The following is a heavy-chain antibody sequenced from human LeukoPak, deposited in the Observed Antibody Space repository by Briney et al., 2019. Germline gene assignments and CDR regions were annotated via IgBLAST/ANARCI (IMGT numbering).Heavy chain of an antibody. CDR3: ARAPLYYYGMDV. Sequence: SVIYSGGSTYYADSVKGRFTISRDNSKNTLYLQMNSLRAEDTAVYYCARAPLYYYGMDVWGQGTTVTVSS. CDR2: IYSGGST. J-gene: IGHJ6*02. V-gene: IGHV3-53*01.